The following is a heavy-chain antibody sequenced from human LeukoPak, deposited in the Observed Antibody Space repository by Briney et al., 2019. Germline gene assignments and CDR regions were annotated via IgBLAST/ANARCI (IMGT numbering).Heavy chain of an antibody. CDR2: IYYSGST. CDR3: AREQAFVVGYPQRYFDY. CDR1: GGSISSLIYY. J-gene: IGHJ4*02. D-gene: IGHD3-16*02. Sequence: SETLSLTCTVSGGSISSLIYYWGWIRQPPGKGLEWIGSIYYSGSTYYNPSLKSRVTISVDTSKNQFSLELSSVTAADTAVYYCAREQAFVVGYPQRYFDYWGQGTLVTVSS. V-gene: IGHV4-39*07.